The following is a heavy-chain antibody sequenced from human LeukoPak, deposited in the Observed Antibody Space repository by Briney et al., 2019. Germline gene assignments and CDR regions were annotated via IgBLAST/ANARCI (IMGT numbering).Heavy chain of an antibody. CDR2: IIPIFGTA. CDR1: GGTFSSYA. Sequence: ASVKVSCKASGGTFSSYAISWVRQAPGRGLEWMGRIIPIFGTANYAQKFQGRVTITTDESTSTAYMELSSLRSEDTAVYYCAITRGPYYYYYMDVWGKGTTVTVSS. J-gene: IGHJ6*03. CDR3: AITRGPYYYYYMDV. V-gene: IGHV1-69*05.